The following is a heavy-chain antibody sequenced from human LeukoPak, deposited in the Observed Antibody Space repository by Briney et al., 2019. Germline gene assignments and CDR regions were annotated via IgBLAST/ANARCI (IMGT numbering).Heavy chain of an antibody. V-gene: IGHV1-69*13. D-gene: IGHD4-17*01. J-gene: IGHJ6*03. CDR1: GGTFSSYA. CDR2: IIPIFGTA. CDR3: ARARNDYGAHKGYYYYMDV. Sequence: GASVKVSCKASGGTFSSYAISWVRQAPGQGLEWMGGIIPIFGTANYAQKFQGRVTITADESTSTAYMELSSLRSEDTAVYYCARARNDYGAHKGYYYYMDVWGKGTTVTVSS.